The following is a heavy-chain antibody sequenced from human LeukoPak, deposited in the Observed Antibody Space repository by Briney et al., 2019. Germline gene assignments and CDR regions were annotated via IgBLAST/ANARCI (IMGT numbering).Heavy chain of an antibody. Sequence: NTSETLSLTCAVYGGSFSGYYWGWIRQPPGKGLEWIGSMSYSGRTYYNPSLKTRVTVSLDTSKNQFSLNLSSVTAADTAVYYCARRNYDSSGYYLMDDYWGQGTLVTVSS. CDR2: MSYSGRT. J-gene: IGHJ4*02. V-gene: IGHV4-34*01. D-gene: IGHD3-22*01. CDR3: ARRNYDSSGYYLMDDY. CDR1: GGSFSGYY.